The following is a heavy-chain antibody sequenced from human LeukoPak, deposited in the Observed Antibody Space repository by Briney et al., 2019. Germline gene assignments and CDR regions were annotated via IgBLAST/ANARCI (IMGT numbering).Heavy chain of an antibody. CDR2: IIPIFGTA. V-gene: IGHV1-69*13. D-gene: IGHD1-26*01. CDR1: GGTFSSYA. Sequence: SVKVSCKASGGTFSSYAISWVRQAPGQGLEWMGGIIPIFGTANYAQKFQGRVTITADESTSTAYMELSSLRSGDTAVYYCAADSGSYRHYMDVWGKGTTVTVSS. CDR3: AADSGSYRHYMDV. J-gene: IGHJ6*03.